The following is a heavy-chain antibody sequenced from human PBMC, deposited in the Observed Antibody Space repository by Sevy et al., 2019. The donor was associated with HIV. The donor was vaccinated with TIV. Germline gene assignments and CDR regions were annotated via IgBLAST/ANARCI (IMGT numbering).Heavy chain of an antibody. CDR1: GDSIRNFY. D-gene: IGHD5-12*01. V-gene: IGHV4-59*12. CDR2: SYYSGGT. CDR3: ARAPPVRSGDDSLNWLDP. Sequence: SETLSLTCSVSGDSIRNFYRSWIRQPPGKGLEWIGYSYYSGGTNYNPSLKSRVTISVDTSKNQFSLNLRSVTAVDTAVYYCARAPPVRSGDDSLNWLDPWGQGILVTVSS. J-gene: IGHJ5*02.